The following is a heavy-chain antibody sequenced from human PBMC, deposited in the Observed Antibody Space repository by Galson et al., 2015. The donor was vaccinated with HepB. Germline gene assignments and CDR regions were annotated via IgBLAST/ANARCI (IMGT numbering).Heavy chain of an antibody. Sequence: SLRLSCAASGFTFSSYGMHWVRQAPGKGLEWVAVISLDAAQKYYADSVKGRFTVSRDNSKNTLYLQMNTLRIEDTALYYCAKDFRDGYFDYWGQGALVTVSS. CDR2: ISLDAAQK. D-gene: IGHD3-10*01. CDR1: GFTFSSYG. V-gene: IGHV3-30*18. J-gene: IGHJ4*02. CDR3: AKDFRDGYFDY.